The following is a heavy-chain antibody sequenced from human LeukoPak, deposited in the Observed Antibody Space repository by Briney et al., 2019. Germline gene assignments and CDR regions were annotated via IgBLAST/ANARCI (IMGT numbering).Heavy chain of an antibody. CDR3: ARGGYSYGPFDY. D-gene: IGHD5-18*01. CDR2: IYYSGST. J-gene: IGHJ4*02. Sequence: SETLSLTCTVSGGSISSSSYYWGWIRQPPGKGLEWIGSIYYSGSTYYNPSLKSRVTIPVDTSKNQFSLKLSSVTAADTAVYYCARGGYSYGPFDYWGQGTLVTVSS. CDR1: GGSISSSSYY. V-gene: IGHV4-39*01.